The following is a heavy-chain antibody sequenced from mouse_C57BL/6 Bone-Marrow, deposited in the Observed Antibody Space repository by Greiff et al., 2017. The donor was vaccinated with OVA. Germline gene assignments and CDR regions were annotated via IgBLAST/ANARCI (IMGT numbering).Heavy chain of an antibody. Sequence: DVKLVESGGDLVKPGGSLKLSCAASGFTFSSYGMSWVRQTPDKRLEWVATISSGGSYTYYPDSVKGRFTISRDNAKNTLYLQMSSLKSEDTAMYYCARQHYPWFAYWGQGTLVTVSA. CDR3: ARQHYPWFAY. V-gene: IGHV5-6*02. CDR2: ISSGGSYT. D-gene: IGHD1-1*02. J-gene: IGHJ3*01. CDR1: GFTFSSYG.